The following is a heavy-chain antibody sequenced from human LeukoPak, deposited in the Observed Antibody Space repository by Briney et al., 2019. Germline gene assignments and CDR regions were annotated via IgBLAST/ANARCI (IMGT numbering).Heavy chain of an antibody. CDR2: ISGSGAIT. V-gene: IGHV3-23*01. Sequence: GGSLRLSCAPSGFTFSSYAMTSVCQAPGKGLEWVSSISGSGAITYYAVSVKGRFTISRDNSKNTLYLQMNSLRAEDTAVYHWSNKGGYYNYGSGYLKNYYYYYMDVWGKGTTVTVSS. CDR3: SNKGGYYNYGSGYLKNYYYYYMDV. D-gene: IGHD3-3*01. J-gene: IGHJ6*03. CDR1: GFTFSSYA.